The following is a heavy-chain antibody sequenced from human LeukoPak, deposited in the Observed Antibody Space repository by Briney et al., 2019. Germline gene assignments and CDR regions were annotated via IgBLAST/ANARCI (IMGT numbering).Heavy chain of an antibody. CDR3: ATYPKPPAAAGTVVDY. D-gene: IGHD6-13*01. Sequence: ASETLSLTCTVSGGSISSSSYYSGWIRQPPGKGLEWIGSIYYSGSTYYNPSLKSRVTISVDTSKNQFSLKLSSVTAADTAVYYCATYPKPPAAAGTVVDYWGQGTLVTVSS. V-gene: IGHV4-39*01. CDR2: IYYSGST. CDR1: GGSISSSSYY. J-gene: IGHJ4*02.